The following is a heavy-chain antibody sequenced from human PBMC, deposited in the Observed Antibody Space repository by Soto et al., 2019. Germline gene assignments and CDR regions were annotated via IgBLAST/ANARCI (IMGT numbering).Heavy chain of an antibody. D-gene: IGHD6-19*01. V-gene: IGHV6-1*01. CDR3: ARGSRIAVAGYYYYYGMDV. CDR2: TYYRSKWYN. J-gene: IGHJ6*02. CDR1: GDSVSSNSAA. Sequence: SQNLSLTCAISGDSVSSNSAAWNWIRQSPSRGLEWLGRTYYRSKWYNDYAVSVKSRITINPGTSKNQFSLQLNSVTPEDTAVYYCARGSRIAVAGYYYYYGMDVWGQGTTVTVSS.